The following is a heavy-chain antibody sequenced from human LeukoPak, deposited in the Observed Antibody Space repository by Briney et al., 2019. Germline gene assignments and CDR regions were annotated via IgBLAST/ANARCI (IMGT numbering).Heavy chain of an antibody. CDR2: IYYSGRT. D-gene: IGHD3-10*01. V-gene: IGHV4-39*01. J-gene: IGHJ6*03. Sequence: PSETLSLTCTVSGGSISTSSFYWGWIRQPPGKGLEWIGSIYYSGRTYYNLSLKSRVTISGDTSKNQGSLKLTSVTAADTAVYYCARVLGSGSYYYYYMDVWGKGTTVTVSS. CDR1: GGSISTSSFY. CDR3: ARVLGSGSYYYYYMDV.